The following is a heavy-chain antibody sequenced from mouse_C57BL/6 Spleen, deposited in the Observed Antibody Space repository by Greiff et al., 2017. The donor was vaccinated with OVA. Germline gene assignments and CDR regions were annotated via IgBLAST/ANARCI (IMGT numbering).Heavy chain of an antibody. J-gene: IGHJ4*01. CDR1: GYTFTSYW. Sequence: QVHLQQPGAELVKPGASVKLSCKASGYTFTSYWMHWVKQRPGQGLEWIGMIHPGGGSTNYNEKFKSQATLTVDKSSSTAYMQLSSLTSEDAAVYYCAIITTVVARGAMDYWGQGTSVTVSS. V-gene: IGHV1-64*01. CDR2: IHPGGGST. D-gene: IGHD1-1*01. CDR3: AIITTVVARGAMDY.